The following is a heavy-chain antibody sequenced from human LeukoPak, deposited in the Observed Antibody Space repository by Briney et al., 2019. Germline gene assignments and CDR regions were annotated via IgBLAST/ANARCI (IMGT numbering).Heavy chain of an antibody. Sequence: GASVKVSCKASGGTFSSYAISWVRQAPGQGLEWMGGIIPIFGTANYAQKFQGRVTITADESTSTAYMELSSLRSEDTAVYYCARGGASAITMIVVGHDGMDVWGQGTTVTVSS. D-gene: IGHD3-22*01. J-gene: IGHJ6*02. CDR1: GGTFSSYA. V-gene: IGHV1-69*13. CDR2: IIPIFGTA. CDR3: ARGGASAITMIVVGHDGMDV.